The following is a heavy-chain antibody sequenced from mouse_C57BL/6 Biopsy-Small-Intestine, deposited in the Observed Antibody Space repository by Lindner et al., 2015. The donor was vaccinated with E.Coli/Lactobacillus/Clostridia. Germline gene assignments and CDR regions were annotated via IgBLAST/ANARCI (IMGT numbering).Heavy chain of an antibody. CDR2: IYPGDGDT. J-gene: IGHJ4*01. Sequence: VQLQESGAELVKPGASVKISCKASGYVFSRYWMNWVKQRPGKGLEWIGQIYPGDGDTNYNGKFKGKATLTADKSSSTAYMQLSSLTSEDSAVYFCARGGRSGFYAMDYWGQGTSVTVSS. CDR1: GYVFSRYW. V-gene: IGHV1-80*01. D-gene: IGHD3-3*01. CDR3: ARGGRSGFYAMDY.